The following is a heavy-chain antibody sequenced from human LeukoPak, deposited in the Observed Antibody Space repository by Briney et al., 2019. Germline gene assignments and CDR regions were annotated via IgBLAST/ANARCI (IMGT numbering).Heavy chain of an antibody. D-gene: IGHD3-10*01. CDR1: GFIFSNYS. Sequence: GGSLRLSCAASGFIFSNYSMNWVRQAPGKGLEWVSSISSNSDHIYYADSMKGRFTISRDNAKSSLYLQMNSLRAEDTAVYYCARGPLQSPGEYYFDYWGQGTLVTVSS. CDR3: ARGPLQSPGEYYFDY. V-gene: IGHV3-21*01. J-gene: IGHJ4*02. CDR2: ISSNSDHI.